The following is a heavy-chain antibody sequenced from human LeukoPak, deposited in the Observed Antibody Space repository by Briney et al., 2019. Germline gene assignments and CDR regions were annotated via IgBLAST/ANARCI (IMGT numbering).Heavy chain of an antibody. V-gene: IGHV1-2*06. CDR1: GYTFTDSF. D-gene: IGHD7-27*01. Sequence: ASVKVSCKASGYTFTDSFIHWVRQAPGQGPEWMGRMNANSGVTMYAQTLQGRVTMTRDTSISTAYMELSRLTSDDTALYYCARDLSSTSNWEFDYWGQGTLVTVSS. CDR2: MNANSGVT. J-gene: IGHJ4*02. CDR3: ARDLSSTSNWEFDY.